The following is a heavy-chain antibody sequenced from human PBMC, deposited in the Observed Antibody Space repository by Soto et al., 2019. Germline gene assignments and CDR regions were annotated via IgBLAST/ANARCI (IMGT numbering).Heavy chain of an antibody. J-gene: IGHJ3*02. Sequence: PGGSLRLSCAASGFIFRSYGMHWVRQAPGKGLEWVAVIWYDGSKKYYADSVKGRFTISRDNSKNTLYLQMDSLRAEDTAVYYCARDVYCSGRRCPPTDGFDIWGQGTMVTVSS. CDR3: ARDVYCSGRRCPPTDGFDI. CDR2: IWYDGSKK. CDR1: GFIFRSYG. V-gene: IGHV3-33*01. D-gene: IGHD2-15*01.